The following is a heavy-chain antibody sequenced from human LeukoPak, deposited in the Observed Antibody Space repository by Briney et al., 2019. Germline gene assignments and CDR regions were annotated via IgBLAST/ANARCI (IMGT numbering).Heavy chain of an antibody. CDR3: AKAAEHDY. CDR1: GFTFSNYW. J-gene: IGHJ4*02. CDR2: ISGSGGST. Sequence: GGSLRLSCAVSGFTFSNYWMTWVRQTPGKGLEWVSAISGSGGSTYYADSVKGRFTISRDNSKNTLYLQMNSLRAEDTAVYYCAKAAEHDYWGQGTLVTVSS. D-gene: IGHD6-19*01. V-gene: IGHV3-23*01.